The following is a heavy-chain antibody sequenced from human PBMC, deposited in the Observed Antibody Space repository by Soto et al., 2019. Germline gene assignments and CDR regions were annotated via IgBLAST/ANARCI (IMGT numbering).Heavy chain of an antibody. V-gene: IGHV3-21*01. CDR1: GFTFSSYS. J-gene: IGHJ6*03. CDR2: ISSSSSYM. CDR3: ARETYYDILTGYRYTYYMDV. D-gene: IGHD3-9*01. Sequence: PGGSLRLSCAASGFTFSSYSMNWVRQAPGKGLEWVSSISSSSSYMYYADSVKGRFTISRDNAKNSLYLQMNSLRAEDTAVYYCARETYYDILTGYRYTYYMDVWGKGTTVTVSS.